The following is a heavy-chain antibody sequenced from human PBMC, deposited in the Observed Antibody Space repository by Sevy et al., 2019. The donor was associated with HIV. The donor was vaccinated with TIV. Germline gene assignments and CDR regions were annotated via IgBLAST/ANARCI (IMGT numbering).Heavy chain of an antibody. J-gene: IGHJ4*02. CDR1: GFTFDDYA. D-gene: IGHD5-12*01. CDR3: AKGLATADTPEYYFDY. Sequence: GGSLRLSCTTSGFTFDDYAMTWFRQPPGKGLEWVAFITRNSYEAYGGTTDYAASVKGRFIISRDDSKSIADLQMNSLKTGETAFYYCAKGLATADTPEYYFDYWGQGTLVTVSS. CDR2: ITRNSYEAYGGTT. V-gene: IGHV3-49*03.